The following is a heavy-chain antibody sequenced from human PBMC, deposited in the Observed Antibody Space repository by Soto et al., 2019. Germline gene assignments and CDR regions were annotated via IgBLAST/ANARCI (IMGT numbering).Heavy chain of an antibody. CDR2: IGTAGDT. J-gene: IGHJ4*02. D-gene: IGHD5-12*01. CDR1: GFTFSSYD. CDR3: ARVGRLRFFDY. Sequence: EVQLVESGGGLVQPGGSLRLSCAASGFTFSSYDMHWVRQATGKGLEWVSSIGTAGDTYYPGSVKGRFTISRENAKNSLYLQMNSVRAGDTAVYYCARVGRLRFFDYWGQGTLVTVSS. V-gene: IGHV3-13*04.